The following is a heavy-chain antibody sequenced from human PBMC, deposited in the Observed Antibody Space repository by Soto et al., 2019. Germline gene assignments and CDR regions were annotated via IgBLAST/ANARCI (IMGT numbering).Heavy chain of an antibody. J-gene: IGHJ6*02. D-gene: IGHD1-26*01. V-gene: IGHV3-21*01. Sequence: EVQLVESGGGLVKPGESLRLSCAASGFTFSSYSMNWVRQAPGKGLEWVSSITSSSSYIYYADSVKGRFTVSRDSAKNSLYLQMNSLRAEDTAVYYCARDLGSYYYYYAMDVWGQGTTVTVSS. CDR2: ITSSSSYI. CDR3: ARDLGSYYYYYAMDV. CDR1: GFTFSSYS.